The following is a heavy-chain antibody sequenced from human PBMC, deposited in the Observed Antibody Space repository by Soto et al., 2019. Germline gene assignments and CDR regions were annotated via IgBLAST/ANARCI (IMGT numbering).Heavy chain of an antibody. J-gene: IGHJ6*02. CDR2: ISYDGRSE. CDR3: AKDLDVVMLLSATRGLDV. CDR1: GFTFSNFG. Sequence: VQLVESGGGMIQPGKSLRLSCVGSGFTFSNFGMHWVRQAPGKGLEWVAGISYDGRSESYVDSVRGRFTLSRDNSKNTLSLQMISLRPEDTGVYYCAKDLDVVMLLSATRGLDVWGQGTTVTVS. V-gene: IGHV3-30*18. D-gene: IGHD2-15*01.